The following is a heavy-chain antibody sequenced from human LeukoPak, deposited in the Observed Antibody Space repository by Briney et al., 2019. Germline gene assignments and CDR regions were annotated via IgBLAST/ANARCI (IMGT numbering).Heavy chain of an antibody. V-gene: IGHV6-1*01. CDR2: TYYRSKWYN. CDR1: GDSASSNSAA. D-gene: IGHD3-10*01. Sequence: SQTLSLTCAISGDSASSNSAAWNWIRQSPSRGLEWLGRTYYRSKWYNDYAVSVKSRITINPDTSKNQFSLQLNSVTPEDTAVYYCARDLITMVRGVHYYYGMDVWGKGTTVTVSS. J-gene: IGHJ6*04. CDR3: ARDLITMVRGVHYYYGMDV.